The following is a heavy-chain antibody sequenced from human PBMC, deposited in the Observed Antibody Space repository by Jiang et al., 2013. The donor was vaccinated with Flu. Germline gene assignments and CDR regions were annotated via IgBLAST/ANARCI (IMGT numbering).Heavy chain of an antibody. J-gene: IGHJ4*02. D-gene: IGHD2-15*01. CDR2: ISPSGGGT. Sequence: YTFTSYYVHWVRQAPGQGLEWMGIISPSGGGTTYAKKFQGRVIMTRDTSTTTVYMELSSLRSDDTAVYYCARDKGDEGTVMVVAAAYYFDHWGQGTLVTVSS. CDR3: ARDKGDEGTVMVVAAAYYFDH. CDR1: YTFTSYY. V-gene: IGHV1-46*01.